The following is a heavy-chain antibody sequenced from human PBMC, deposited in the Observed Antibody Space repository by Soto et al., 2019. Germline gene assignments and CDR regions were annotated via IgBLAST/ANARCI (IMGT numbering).Heavy chain of an antibody. V-gene: IGHV1-69*01. CDR1: GGTFSSYA. D-gene: IGHD6-6*01. CDR2: IIPIFGTA. Sequence: QVQLVQSGAEVKKPGSSVKVSCKASGGTFSSYAISWVRQAPGQGLEWMGGIIPIFGTANYAQKFQGRVTITADESTSTAYMELSSLRSEDTAVYYCARIRGGIAARQPHYYCYYGMDVWGQGTTVTVSS. J-gene: IGHJ6*02. CDR3: ARIRGGIAARQPHYYCYYGMDV.